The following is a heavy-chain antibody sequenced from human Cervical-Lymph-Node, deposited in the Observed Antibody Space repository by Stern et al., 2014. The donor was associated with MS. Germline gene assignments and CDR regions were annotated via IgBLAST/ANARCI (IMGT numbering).Heavy chain of an antibody. CDR1: GDSISSYTHY. Sequence: QLQLQESGPGLVKPSETLSLTCAVSGDSISSYTHYWAWIRQPPGKGLEWIGSVYFSGATYYNPSLKSPVTISVDPSKNHSPLGLNSVTAADTAVYYCAKHACTGAACPFDLWGQGTLVTVSS. CDR2: VYFSGAT. D-gene: IGHD2-8*02. J-gene: IGHJ4*02. CDR3: AKHACTGAACPFDL. V-gene: IGHV4-39*01.